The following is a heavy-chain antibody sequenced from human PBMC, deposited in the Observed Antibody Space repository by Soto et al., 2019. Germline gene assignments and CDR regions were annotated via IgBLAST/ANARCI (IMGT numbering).Heavy chain of an antibody. CDR3: AKAPASSIAARRPFDY. V-gene: IGHV3-23*01. J-gene: IGHJ4*02. D-gene: IGHD6-6*01. CDR2: ISGSGGST. Sequence: LRLSCAASGFIFSAYAMNWVRQAPGKGLEWVSAISGSGGSTYYADSVKGRFTISRDNSKNTLYLQMNSLRAEDTALYYCAKAPASSIAARRPFDYWGQGTLVTVSS. CDR1: GFIFSAYA.